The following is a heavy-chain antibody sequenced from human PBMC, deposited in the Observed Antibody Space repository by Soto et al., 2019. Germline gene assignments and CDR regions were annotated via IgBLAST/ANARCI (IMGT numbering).Heavy chain of an antibody. J-gene: IGHJ4*02. CDR3: EKAAMYSSPFDS. V-gene: IGHV3-23*01. CDR2: IAGGGGST. Sequence: EVQLLETGGGLVQPGESLRLSCTASGFIFSNYAMTWVRQAPGRGLERVAKIAGGGGSTFYADSVKGRFTISRDNSKNTLYLQMTSLRDDDTAVYYCEKAAMYSSPFDSWGQGALVTVSS. D-gene: IGHD2-21*01. CDR1: GFIFSNYA.